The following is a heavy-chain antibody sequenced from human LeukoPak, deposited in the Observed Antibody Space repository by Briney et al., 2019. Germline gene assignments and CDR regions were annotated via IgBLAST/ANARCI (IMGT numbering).Heavy chain of an antibody. J-gene: IGHJ4*02. Sequence: PSQTLSLTCIVSGDSITRGIFYWGWIRQRPGKGLEWIGNVYYSGTTYYNPSLKSRLTISVDTSKNQFSLKVRSVTAADTGKYYCARDGYSDSSGYDYPPSVWGQGTLVTVSS. CDR1: GDSITRGIFY. V-gene: IGHV4-31*03. CDR3: ARDGYSDSSGYDYPPSV. CDR2: VYYSGTT. D-gene: IGHD3-22*01.